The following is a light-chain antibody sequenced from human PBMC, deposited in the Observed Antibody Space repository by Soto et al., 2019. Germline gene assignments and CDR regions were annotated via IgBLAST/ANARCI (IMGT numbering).Light chain of an antibody. V-gene: IGLV2-14*01. CDR3: SSYTSTGTQMV. CDR2: EVS. CDR1: SSDVGGYNY. Sequence: QSALTQPATVSGSPGQSITISCTETSSDVGGYNYVSWYQQHPGKAPKLMIYEVSNRPSGVSNRFSGSKSGNTASLTISGLQAEDEADYYCSSYTSTGTQMVFGGGTQLTVL. J-gene: IGLJ2*01.